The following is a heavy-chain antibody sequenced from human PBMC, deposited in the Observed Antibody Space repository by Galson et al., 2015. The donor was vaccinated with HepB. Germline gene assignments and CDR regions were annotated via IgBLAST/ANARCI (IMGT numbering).Heavy chain of an antibody. CDR1: GFTFSSYT. D-gene: IGHD3-10*01. Sequence: SLRLSCAASGFTFSSYTMNWVRQAPGKGLEWVAYISSAGTNMYYADSAKGRFTISRDNSQNSLSLQMNSLRDEGTAVYYCARVCFDSGSCSAYWYLDLWGRGALVTVSS. J-gene: IGHJ2*01. CDR2: ISSAGTNM. V-gene: IGHV3-48*02. CDR3: ARVCFDSGSCSAYWYLDL.